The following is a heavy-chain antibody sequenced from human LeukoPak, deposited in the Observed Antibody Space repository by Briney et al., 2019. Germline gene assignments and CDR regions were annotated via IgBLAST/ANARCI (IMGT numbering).Heavy chain of an antibody. D-gene: IGHD3-22*01. V-gene: IGHV3-49*04. CDR2: ISSKAYGGTT. CDR1: GFTFGDYA. Sequence: GGSLRLFCTASGFTFGDYAMSGVRQAPGKGLEWVGFISSKAYGGTTEYAASVKGRFTISRDDSKSIAYLQMNSLKTEDTAVYYCTRARTYYYDSSGYPREPPFDYWGQGTLVTVSS. J-gene: IGHJ4*02. CDR3: TRARTYYYDSSGYPREPPFDY.